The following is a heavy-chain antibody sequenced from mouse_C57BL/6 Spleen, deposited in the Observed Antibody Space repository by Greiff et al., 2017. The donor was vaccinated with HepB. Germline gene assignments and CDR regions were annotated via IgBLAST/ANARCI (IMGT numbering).Heavy chain of an antibody. CDR2: INPGSGGT. Sequence: VQRVESGAELVRPGTSVKVSCKASGYAFTNYLIEWVKQRPGQGLEWIGVINPGSGGTNYNEKFKGKATLTADKSSSTAYMQLSSLTSEDSAVYFCARGGSYAMDYWGQGTSVTVSS. J-gene: IGHJ4*01. CDR1: GYAFTNYL. V-gene: IGHV1-54*01. CDR3: ARGGSYAMDY.